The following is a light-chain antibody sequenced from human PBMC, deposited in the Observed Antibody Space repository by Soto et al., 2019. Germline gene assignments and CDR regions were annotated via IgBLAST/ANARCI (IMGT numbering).Light chain of an antibody. V-gene: IGKV1-33*01. CDR3: QQYHHLPLLT. J-gene: IGKJ4*01. CDR1: QDITNY. Sequence: DIQMTQSPSSLSASVGDRVTITCQASQDITNYLNWCQQKPGKAPNLLIYDASNLEAGVPSRFSGSESGTDFTFTISSLQHEDIAPYYCQQYHHLPLLTFGGGTKVDIK. CDR2: DAS.